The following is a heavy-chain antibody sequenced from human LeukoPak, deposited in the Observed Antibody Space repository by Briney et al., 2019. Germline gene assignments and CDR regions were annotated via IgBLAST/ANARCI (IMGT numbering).Heavy chain of an antibody. D-gene: IGHD3-22*01. CDR1: GYTFTGYY. CDR3: ARDRLPGYYDSSGSRAFDI. V-gene: IGHV1-2*06. J-gene: IGHJ3*02. Sequence: ASVKVSCKASGYTFTGYYMHWVRQAPGQGLEWMGRINPNSGGTNYAQKFQGRVTMTRDTSISTAYMELSRLRSDDTAVYYSARDRLPGYYDSSGSRAFDIWGQGTMVTVSS. CDR2: INPNSGGT.